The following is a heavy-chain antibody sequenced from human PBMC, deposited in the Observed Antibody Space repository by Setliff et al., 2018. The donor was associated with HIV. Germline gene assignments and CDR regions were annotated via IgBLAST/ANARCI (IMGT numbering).Heavy chain of an antibody. CDR1: GYSFTGYY. D-gene: IGHD3-3*01. CDR3: ARNDFGVVITYGDGWFDP. J-gene: IGHJ5*02. V-gene: IGHV1-46*01. CDR2: INPSGGST. Sequence: GASVKVSCKASGYSFTGYYIHWVRQAPGQGLEWMGWINPSGGSTSYAQKFQGRVTMTRDTSTSTVYMELSSLRSEDTAVYYCARNDFGVVITYGDGWFDPWGQGTLVTVSS.